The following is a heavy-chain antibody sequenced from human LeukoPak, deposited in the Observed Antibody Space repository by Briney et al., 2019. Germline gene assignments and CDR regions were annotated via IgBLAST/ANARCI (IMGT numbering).Heavy chain of an antibody. CDR3: ARDTGWYFDP. CDR2: ITGDGSST. V-gene: IGHV3-74*01. CDR1: GFTFSGYW. Sequence: GGSLRLSCAASGFTFSGYWMHWVRQVPGKGLVWVSRITGDGSSTTYADSVKGRFTISRDNAKNTVFLQMISLRAEDTAVYYCARDTGWYFDPWGRGTLVTVSS. D-gene: IGHD4-17*01. J-gene: IGHJ2*01.